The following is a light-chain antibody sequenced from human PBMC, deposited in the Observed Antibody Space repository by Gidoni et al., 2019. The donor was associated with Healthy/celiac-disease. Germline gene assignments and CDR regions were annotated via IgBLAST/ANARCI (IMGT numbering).Light chain of an antibody. CDR2: QDS. CDR3: QAWDSSTSVV. J-gene: IGLJ2*01. Sequence: SYDLTQPPSLSVSPGPTASITCSGDKLGDKYACWYQQKPGQSPVLVIYQDSKRPSGIPERFSGSNSGNTATLTISGTQAMDEADYYCQAWDSSTSVVFGGGTKLTVL. V-gene: IGLV3-1*01. CDR1: KLGDKY.